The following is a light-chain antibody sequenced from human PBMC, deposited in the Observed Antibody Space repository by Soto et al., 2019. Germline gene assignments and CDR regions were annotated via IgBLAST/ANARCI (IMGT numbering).Light chain of an antibody. CDR2: EGS. Sequence: QSALTQPASVSGSPGQSITISCTGSSSDVGSQNLVSWYQQHPGKAPKLIIYEGSRRPSGVSNRFSGSQSGNTASLTVSGLQAEDEADYYCCSLTTSHTYVFGSGTKVTVL. CDR3: CSLTTSHTYV. CDR1: SSDVGSQNL. V-gene: IGLV2-14*02. J-gene: IGLJ1*01.